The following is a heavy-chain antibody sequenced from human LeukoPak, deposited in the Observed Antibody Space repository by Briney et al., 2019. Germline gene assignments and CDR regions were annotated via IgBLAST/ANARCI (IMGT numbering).Heavy chain of an antibody. D-gene: IGHD3-22*01. CDR1: GGSISSSSYY. J-gene: IGHJ4*02. Sequence: PSETLSLTCTVSGGSISSSSYYWGWIRQPPGKGLEWIGSIYYSGSTYYNPSLKSRVTISVDTSKNQFSLKLSSVTAADTAVYYCARDNISYDSSGYHDYWGQGTLVTVSS. CDR3: ARDNISYDSSGYHDY. V-gene: IGHV4-39*07. CDR2: IYYSGST.